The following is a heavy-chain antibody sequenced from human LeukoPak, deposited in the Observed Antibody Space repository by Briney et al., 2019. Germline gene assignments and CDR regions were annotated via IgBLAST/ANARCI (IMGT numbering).Heavy chain of an antibody. D-gene: IGHD3-10*01. Sequence: SETLSLTCAVYGGSFSGYYWSWIRQPPGKGLEWVGEINHSGSTNYNPSLKSRVTISVDTSKNQFSLKLSSVTAEDTAVYYCASLDDYYGSGSYGNFDYWGQGTLVTVSS. CDR1: GGSFSGYY. V-gene: IGHV4-34*01. CDR3: ASLDDYYGSGSYGNFDY. J-gene: IGHJ4*02. CDR2: INHSGST.